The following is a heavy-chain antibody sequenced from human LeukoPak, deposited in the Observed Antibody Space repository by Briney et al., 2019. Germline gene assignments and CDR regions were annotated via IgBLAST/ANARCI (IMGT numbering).Heavy chain of an antibody. J-gene: IGHJ3*02. CDR3: TRPSHSYGTDAFDI. CDR1: AFTFSGSA. Sequence: GGSLRLSCAASAFTFSGSAMHWVRQASGKGLEWIGRIRSKDDSYAKAYAASVKGRFTISRDESKNTAYLQMNSLKTEDTAVYYCTRPSHSYGTDAFDIWGQGTMVTVSS. V-gene: IGHV3-73*01. D-gene: IGHD1-14*01. CDR2: IRSKDDSYAK.